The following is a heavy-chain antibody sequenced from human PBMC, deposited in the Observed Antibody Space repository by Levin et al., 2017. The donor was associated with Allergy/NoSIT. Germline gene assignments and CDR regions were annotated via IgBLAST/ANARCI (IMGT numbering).Heavy chain of an antibody. J-gene: IGHJ4*02. CDR1: GFTFSSYS. CDR2: ISSSSSYI. D-gene: IGHD6-19*01. CDR3: ARDRGGWYGRDVDY. Sequence: GGSLRLSCAASGFTFSSYSMNWVRQAPGKGLEWVSSISSSSSYIYYADSVKGRFTISRDNAKNSLYLQMNSLRAEDTAVYYCARDRGGWYGRDVDYWGQGTLVTVSS. V-gene: IGHV3-21*01.